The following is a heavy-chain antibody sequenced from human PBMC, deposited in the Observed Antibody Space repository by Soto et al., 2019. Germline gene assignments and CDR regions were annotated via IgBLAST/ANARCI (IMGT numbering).Heavy chain of an antibody. V-gene: IGHV4-34*01. CDR1: GGSFSGYY. CDR3: ARTGGMDV. CDR2: INHSGNT. Sequence: QVQPQQWGAGLLKPSETLSLTCAVYGGSFSGYYWSWLRQPPGKGPEWIGEINHSGNTKYTPSLESRVTISVDTSKNQFSLKLNSVSAADTAVYYCARTGGMDVWSQGATVTVSS. J-gene: IGHJ6*02.